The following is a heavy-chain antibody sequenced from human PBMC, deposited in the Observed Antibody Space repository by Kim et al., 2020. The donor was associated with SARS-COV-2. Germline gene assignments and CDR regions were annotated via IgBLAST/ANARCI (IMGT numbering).Heavy chain of an antibody. D-gene: IGHD1-1*01. Sequence: GESLKISCKGSGYSFPDYWIGWVRQVPGKGLEYMGLIYPYESTIIYSPSFRGQVTLTDDKSINTAYLEWSGLKPSDTATYFCARSWTKWAAMDVWGQGTTVTVSS. J-gene: IGHJ6*02. V-gene: IGHV5-51*01. CDR2: IYPYESTI. CDR3: ARSWTKWAAMDV. CDR1: GYSFPDYW.